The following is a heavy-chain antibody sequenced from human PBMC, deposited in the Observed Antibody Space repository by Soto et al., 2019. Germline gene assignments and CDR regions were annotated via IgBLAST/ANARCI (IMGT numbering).Heavy chain of an antibody. D-gene: IGHD3-3*01. CDR3: ARAVEWLLDPRFDY. CDR1: GGSISSYY. J-gene: IGHJ4*02. V-gene: IGHV4-59*01. Sequence: PSETLSLTCTVSGGSISSYYWSWIRQPPGKGLEWIGYIYYSGSTNYNPSLKSRVTISVDTSKNQFSLKLSSVTAADTAVYYCARAVEWLLDPRFDYWGQGTLVTVSS. CDR2: IYYSGST.